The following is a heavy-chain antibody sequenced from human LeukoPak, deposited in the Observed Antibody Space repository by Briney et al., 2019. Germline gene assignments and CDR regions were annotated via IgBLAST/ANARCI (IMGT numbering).Heavy chain of an antibody. CDR1: GFTFSSYA. CDR2: ISGSGGST. CDR3: AKDSTWIQLWFDY. D-gene: IGHD5-18*01. J-gene: IGHJ4*02. Sequence: GGSLRLSCAASGFTFSSYAMSWVRQAPGKGLEWVSAISGSGGSTYYADSVKGRFTISRDNSKNTVYLQMNSLRADDTALYYCAKDSTWIQLWFDYWGQGTLVTVPS. V-gene: IGHV3-23*01.